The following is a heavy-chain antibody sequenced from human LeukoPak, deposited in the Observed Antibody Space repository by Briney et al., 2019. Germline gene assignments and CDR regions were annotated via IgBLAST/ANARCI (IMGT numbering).Heavy chain of an antibody. CDR2: MNPNSGNT. D-gene: IGHD3-9*01. J-gene: IGHJ5*02. CDR3: ARVSKRYFDWLIVNWFDP. V-gene: IGHV1-8*01. Sequence: ASVKVSCKASGYTFTSYDNNWVRQATGQGLEWMGWMNPNSGNTGYAQKFQGRVTTTRNTSISTAYMELSSLRSEDTAVYYRARVSKRYFDWLIVNWFDPWGQGTLVTVSS. CDR1: GYTFTSYD.